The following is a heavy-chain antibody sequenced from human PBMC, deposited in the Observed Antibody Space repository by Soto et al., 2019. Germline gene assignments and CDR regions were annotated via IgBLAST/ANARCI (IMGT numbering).Heavy chain of an antibody. Sequence: GGPVKVSCKASGGTFSSYAISWVRQAPGQGLEWMGGIIPIFGTANYAQKFQGRVTITADESTSTAYMELSSLRSEDTAVYYCARWEEQHLTTTYYYYGMDVWGQGTTVTVSS. CDR2: IIPIFGTA. J-gene: IGHJ6*02. D-gene: IGHD6-13*01. V-gene: IGHV1-69*13. CDR3: ARWEEQHLTTTYYYYGMDV. CDR1: GGTFSSYA.